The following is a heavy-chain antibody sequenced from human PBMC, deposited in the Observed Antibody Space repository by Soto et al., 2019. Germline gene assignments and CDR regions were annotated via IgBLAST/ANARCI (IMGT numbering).Heavy chain of an antibody. J-gene: IGHJ4*02. CDR1: GFTVSSNY. Sequence: EVQLVESGGGLIQPGGSLRLSCAASGFTVSSNYMSWVRQAPGKGLAWVSDIYSGGSTYYADSVKGRCTISRVNSKTTLYLQRNSLRAEDTAVYSCARVGYCYGQYYFDYWGQGTLVTVSS. V-gene: IGHV3-53*01. CDR2: IYSGGST. CDR3: ARVGYCYGQYYFDY. D-gene: IGHD5-18*01.